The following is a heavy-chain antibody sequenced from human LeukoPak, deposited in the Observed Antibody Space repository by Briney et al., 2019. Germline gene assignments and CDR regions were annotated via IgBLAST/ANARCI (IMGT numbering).Heavy chain of an antibody. D-gene: IGHD5-18*01. Sequence: SETLSLTCTVSGGSISSSSYYWGWIRQPPGKGLEWIGEINHSGSTNYNPSLKSRVTISVDTSKNQFSLKLSSVTAADTAVYYRARGIRHYYYYYMDVWGKGTTVTVSS. J-gene: IGHJ6*03. CDR3: ARGIRHYYYYYMDV. CDR1: GGSISSSSYY. V-gene: IGHV4-39*07. CDR2: INHSGST.